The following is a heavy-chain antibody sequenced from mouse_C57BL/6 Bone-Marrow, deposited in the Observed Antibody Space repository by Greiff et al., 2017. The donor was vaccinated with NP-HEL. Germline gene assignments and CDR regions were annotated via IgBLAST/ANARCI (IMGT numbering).Heavy chain of an antibody. Sequence: VQLKESGAELVRPGASVKLSCTASGFNIKDDYMHWVKQRPEQGLEWIGWIDPANGDTEYASKFQGKATIPADTSSNTAYLQLSSLTSEDTAVYYCTSITTVVDYWGQGTTLTVSS. CDR3: TSITTVVDY. J-gene: IGHJ2*01. CDR1: GFNIKDDY. V-gene: IGHV14-4*01. CDR2: IDPANGDT. D-gene: IGHD1-1*01.